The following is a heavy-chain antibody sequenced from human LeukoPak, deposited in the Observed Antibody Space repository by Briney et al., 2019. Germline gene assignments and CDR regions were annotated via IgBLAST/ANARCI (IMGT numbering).Heavy chain of an antibody. Sequence: GGSLRLSCAAPGFTFSGYSMNWVRQAPGKGLEYVSYISSTSGTIYHADSVKGRFTISRDNAKNSLYLQMNSLRDEDTAVYYCARDTRYAFDIWGQGTMVTVSS. CDR1: GFTFSGYS. CDR3: ARDTRYAFDI. V-gene: IGHV3-48*02. J-gene: IGHJ3*02. CDR2: ISSTSGTI.